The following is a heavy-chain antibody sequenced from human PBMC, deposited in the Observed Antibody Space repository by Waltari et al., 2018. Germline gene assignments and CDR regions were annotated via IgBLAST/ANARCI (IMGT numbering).Heavy chain of an antibody. CDR1: GYTFTGYY. CDR2: INPNSGGT. Sequence: SGYTFTGYYMHWVRQAPGQGLEWMGRINPNSGGTNYAQKIQGRVTMTRDTSISTAYMELSRLRSDDTAVYYCARGGSSSWKDYNWFDPWGQGTLVTVSS. D-gene: IGHD6-13*01. CDR3: ARGGSSSWKDYNWFDP. J-gene: IGHJ5*02. V-gene: IGHV1-2*06.